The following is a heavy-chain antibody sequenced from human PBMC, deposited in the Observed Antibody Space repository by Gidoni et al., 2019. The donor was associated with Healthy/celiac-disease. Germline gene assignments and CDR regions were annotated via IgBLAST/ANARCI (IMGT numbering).Heavy chain of an antibody. D-gene: IGHD5-18*01. CDR3: ARDLAGRYGQYYFDY. Sequence: QVQLVESGGGVVQPGRSLRLSCAASGFTFSSYGMHWVRQAPGKGLEWVAVIWYDGSNKYYADSVKGRFTISRDNSKNTLYLQMNSLRAEDTAVYYCARDLAGRYGQYYFDYWGQGTLVTVSS. CDR1: GFTFSSYG. J-gene: IGHJ4*02. V-gene: IGHV3-33*01. CDR2: IWYDGSNK.